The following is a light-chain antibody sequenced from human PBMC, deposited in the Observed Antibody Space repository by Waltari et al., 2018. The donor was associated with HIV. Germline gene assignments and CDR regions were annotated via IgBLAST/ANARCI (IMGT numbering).Light chain of an antibody. CDR1: QSISSSY. J-gene: IGKJ2*01. Sequence: EIVLTQSPGTLSLSPGERATLSCRASQSISSSYISWFQHKPGQAPRLLIYGTSSRAPGVPDRFSGYGSGTDFTLTISRLEAEDFAVYYCQQYGGSFPEYTFGQGTKLEIK. CDR3: QQYGGSFPEYT. CDR2: GTS. V-gene: IGKV3-20*01.